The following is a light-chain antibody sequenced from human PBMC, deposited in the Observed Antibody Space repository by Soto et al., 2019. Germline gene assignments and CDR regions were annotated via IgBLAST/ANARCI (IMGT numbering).Light chain of an antibody. CDR3: QQYDASRT. J-gene: IGKJ1*01. Sequence: EIVLTQSPGNLSLSPGDTATLSCRASQSVSSNYLAWYQQKPGQAPRLLIYGASSRATGIPDRFSGSGSGTDFTLTISRLEPEDFAVYYCQQYDASRTFGQGTKVEIK. CDR1: QSVSSNY. V-gene: IGKV3-20*01. CDR2: GAS.